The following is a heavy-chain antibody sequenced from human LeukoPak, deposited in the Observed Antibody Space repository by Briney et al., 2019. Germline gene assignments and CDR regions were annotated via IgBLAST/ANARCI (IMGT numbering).Heavy chain of an antibody. Sequence: GGSLRLSCAASGFPVSSNYMSWVRQAPGKGLEWVSVIYSGGSTYYAEPVKGRSTISSDNSKNTLYLQMKSLRAEDTAVYYCARGETHWGQGTLVTVSS. J-gene: IGHJ4*02. V-gene: IGHV3-53*01. CDR1: GFPVSSNY. CDR3: ARGETH. D-gene: IGHD1-26*01. CDR2: IYSGGST.